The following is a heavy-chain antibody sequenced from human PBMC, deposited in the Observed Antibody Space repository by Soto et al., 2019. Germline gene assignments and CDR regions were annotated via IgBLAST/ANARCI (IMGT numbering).Heavy chain of an antibody. V-gene: IGHV1-69*02. Sequence: QVQLVQSGAEVKKTGSSVKVSCKASGGTFSSYTISWVRQAPGQGLEWMGRIIPILGIANYAQKFQGRVTITADKSTRTADMELSSLRSEDTAVYYCARKTGGYKFDPWGQGTLVTVSS. CDR1: GGTFSSYT. J-gene: IGHJ5*02. CDR3: ARKTGGYKFDP. D-gene: IGHD1-26*01. CDR2: IIPILGIA.